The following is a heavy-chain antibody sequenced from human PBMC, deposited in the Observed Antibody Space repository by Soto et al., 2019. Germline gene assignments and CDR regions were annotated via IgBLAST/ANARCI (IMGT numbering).Heavy chain of an antibody. V-gene: IGHV3-73*01. Sequence: GGSLRLSCAASGFTFSGSAMHWVRQASGKGLEWVGRIRSKANSYATAYAASVKGRFTISRDDSKNTAYLQMNSLKTEDTAVYYCTRTLTYYDYIWGSYRPLDAFDIWGQGTMVTVSS. J-gene: IGHJ3*02. CDR2: IRSKANSYAT. CDR1: GFTFSGSA. D-gene: IGHD3-16*02. CDR3: TRTLTYYDYIWGSYRPLDAFDI.